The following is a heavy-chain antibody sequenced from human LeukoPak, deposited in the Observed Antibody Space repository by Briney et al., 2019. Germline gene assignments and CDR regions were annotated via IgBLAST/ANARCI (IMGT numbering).Heavy chain of an antibody. J-gene: IGHJ3*02. D-gene: IGHD4-17*01. CDR2: INHSGST. CDR3: ASDRDDYGDYGWAFDI. V-gene: IGHV4-34*01. Sequence: SETLSLTCAVYGGSFSGYYWSWIRQPPGKGLEWIGEINHSGSTNYNPSLKSRVTISVDTSKNQFSLKLSSVTAADTAVYYCASDRDDYGDYGWAFDIWGQGTMVTVSS. CDR1: GGSFSGYY.